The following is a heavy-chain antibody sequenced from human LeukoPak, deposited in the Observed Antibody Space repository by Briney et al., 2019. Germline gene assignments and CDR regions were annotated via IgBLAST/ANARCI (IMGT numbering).Heavy chain of an antibody. Sequence: ASVKVSCKASGYTFTSYDINWVRQATGQGLEWMGRINPNSGGTNYAQKFQGRVTMTRDTSISTAYMELSRLRSDDTAVYYCARGDCSSTSCYGFDPWGQGTLVTVSS. V-gene: IGHV1-2*06. D-gene: IGHD2-2*01. CDR2: INPNSGGT. J-gene: IGHJ5*02. CDR1: GYTFTSYD. CDR3: ARGDCSSTSCYGFDP.